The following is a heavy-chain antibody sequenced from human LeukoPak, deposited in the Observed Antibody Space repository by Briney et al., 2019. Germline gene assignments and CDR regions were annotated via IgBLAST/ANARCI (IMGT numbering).Heavy chain of an antibody. CDR2: INPNSGGT. V-gene: IGHV1-2*02. Sequence: ASVKVSCKASGYTFTGYYMHWVRQAPGQGLEWMGWINPNSGGTNYAQKFQGRVTMTRDTSISTAYMELSRLRSDDTAVYYCVRDPSMVRGSFSIDYWGQGTLVTVSS. CDR3: VRDPSMVRGSFSIDY. J-gene: IGHJ4*02. CDR1: GYTFTGYY. D-gene: IGHD3-10*01.